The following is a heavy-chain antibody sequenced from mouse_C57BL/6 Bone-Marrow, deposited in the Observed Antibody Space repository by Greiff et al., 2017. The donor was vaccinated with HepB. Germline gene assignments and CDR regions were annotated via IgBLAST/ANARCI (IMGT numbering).Heavy chain of an antibody. CDR3: AREGSNWDLFAY. D-gene: IGHD4-1*01. CDR2: INPYNGGT. Sequence: VQLQQSGPVLVKPGASVKMSCKASGYTFTDYYMNWVKQSHGKSLEWIGVINPYNGGTSYNQKFKGKATLTVDKSSSTAYMELNSLTSEDSAVYYGAREGSNWDLFAYWGQGTMVTVSA. CDR1: GYTFTDYY. J-gene: IGHJ3*01. V-gene: IGHV1-19*01.